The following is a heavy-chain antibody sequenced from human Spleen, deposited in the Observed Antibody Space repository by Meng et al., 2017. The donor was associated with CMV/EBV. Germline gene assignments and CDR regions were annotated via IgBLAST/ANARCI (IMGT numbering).Heavy chain of an antibody. Sequence: SETLSLTCAVYGGSFSGYCWSWIRQPPGKGLEWIGEINHSGSTNYNPSLKSRVTISVDTSKNQFSLKLSSVTAADTAVYYCARGAPRLDLWGRGTLVTVSS. J-gene: IGHJ2*01. CDR3: ARGAPRLDL. V-gene: IGHV4-34*01. CDR2: INHSGST. CDR1: GGSFSGYC.